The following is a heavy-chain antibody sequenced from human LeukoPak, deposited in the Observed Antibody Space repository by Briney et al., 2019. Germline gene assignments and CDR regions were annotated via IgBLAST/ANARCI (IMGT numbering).Heavy chain of an antibody. CDR3: ARGSYSSSWYPHY. CDR1: GLTFSNCR. D-gene: IGHD6-13*01. J-gene: IGHJ4*02. CDR2: IKEDGTET. V-gene: IGHV3-7*05. Sequence: GGSLRLSCVVSGLTFSNCRMTWVRQAPGRGLEWVANIKEDGTETSYVGSVKGRFTISRDNAKNSLYLQMNSLRAEDTALYYCARGSYSSSWYPHYWGQGTLVTVSS.